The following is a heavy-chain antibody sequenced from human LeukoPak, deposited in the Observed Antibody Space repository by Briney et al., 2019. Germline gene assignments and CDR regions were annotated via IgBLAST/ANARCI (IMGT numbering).Heavy chain of an antibody. V-gene: IGHV3-7*01. Sequence: QPGGSLRLSCAASGFTFSNYWMSWVRQAPGKGLEWVANIKQDGSEKYYVNSVKGRFTISRDNAKNSLYLQMNSLRAEDTAIYYCAREDDWNYEDYWGQGTLVTVPS. J-gene: IGHJ4*02. D-gene: IGHD1-7*01. CDR2: IKQDGSEK. CDR3: AREDDWNYEDY. CDR1: GFTFSNYW.